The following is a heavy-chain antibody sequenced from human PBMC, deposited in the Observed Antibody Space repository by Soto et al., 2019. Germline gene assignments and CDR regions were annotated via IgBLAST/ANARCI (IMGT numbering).Heavy chain of an antibody. CDR1: GYTFTNYG. D-gene: IGHD3-10*01. V-gene: IGHV1-18*01. J-gene: IGHJ5*02. Sequence: QVQLVQSGGEVKKPGASVKVSCKASGYTFTNYGISWVRQAPGQGLEWMGWINVYNCHTKYAQKVQGRVTMTTDTSPRTAYMESQILSPDDPAVYYCTSGVGSGSYCNQYDWVDPWGQRP. CDR2: INVYNCHT. CDR3: TSGVGSGSYCNQYDWVDP.